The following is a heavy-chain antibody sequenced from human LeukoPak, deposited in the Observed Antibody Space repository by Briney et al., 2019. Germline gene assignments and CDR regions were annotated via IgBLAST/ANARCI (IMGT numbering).Heavy chain of an antibody. J-gene: IGHJ5*02. CDR1: GYRFTNYW. CDR3: ARQRFTMRAYAGNWFDP. D-gene: IGHD3-10*01. CDR2: IYPGDSET. Sequence: GESLKISCKGSGYRFTNYWIGWVRQMPGKGLEWMGIIYPGDSETRYSPSFQGQVTISADKSISTAYLQWSSLKASDTAMYYCARQRFTMRAYAGNWFDPWGQGTLVTVSS. V-gene: IGHV5-51*01.